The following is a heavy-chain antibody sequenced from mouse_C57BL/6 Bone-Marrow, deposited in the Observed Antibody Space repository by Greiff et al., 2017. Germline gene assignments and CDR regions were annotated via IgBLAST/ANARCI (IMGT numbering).Heavy chain of an antibody. J-gene: IGHJ4*01. CDR1: GYTFTDYY. D-gene: IGHD2-4*01. CDR2: INPYNGGT. V-gene: IGHV1-19*01. CDR3: ARDDYDEAMDY. Sequence: EVQLQQSGPVLVKPGASVKMSCKASGYTFTDYYMNWVKQSHGKSLEWIGVINPYNGGTSYNQKFKGQATLTVDKSSSTAYMELNSLTSEDAAVYYSARDDYDEAMDYWGQGTSVTVSS.